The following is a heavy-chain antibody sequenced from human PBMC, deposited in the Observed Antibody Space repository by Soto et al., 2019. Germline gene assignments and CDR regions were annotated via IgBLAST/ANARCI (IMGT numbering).Heavy chain of an antibody. V-gene: IGHV3-30*18. CDR3: AKGEGCISTSCYDGYYYGMDV. D-gene: IGHD2-2*01. CDR1: GFTFSSYG. J-gene: IGHJ6*01. Sequence: QVQLVESGGGVVQPGRSLRLSCAASGFTFSSYGMHWVRQAPGKGLEWVAVISYDGSNKYYADSVKGRFTISRDNSKNTLYLQMNSLRAEDTAVYYCAKGEGCISTSCYDGYYYGMDVW. CDR2: ISYDGSNK.